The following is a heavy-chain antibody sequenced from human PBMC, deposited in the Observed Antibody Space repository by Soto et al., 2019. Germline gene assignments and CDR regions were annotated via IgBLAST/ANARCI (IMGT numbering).Heavy chain of an antibody. D-gene: IGHD6-6*01. CDR1: GYPFTSYG. CDR3: ARGSIAARSAVYYYYYGMDV. J-gene: IGHJ6*02. V-gene: IGHV1-18*04. CDR2: ISAYNGNT. Sequence: ASVKLSRQASGYPFTSYGISWVRQAPGQGLEWMGWISAYNGNTNYAQKLQGRVTMTTDTSTSTAYMELRSLRSDDTAVYYCARGSIAARSAVYYYYYGMDVWGQGTTVTV.